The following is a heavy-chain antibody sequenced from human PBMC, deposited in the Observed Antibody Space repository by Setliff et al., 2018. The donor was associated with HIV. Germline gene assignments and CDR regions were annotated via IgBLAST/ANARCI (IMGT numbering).Heavy chain of an antibody. CDR2: IYNSGYT. CDR1: GAPISSYY. D-gene: IGHD5-12*01. Sequence: PSETLSLTCKVSGAPISSYYWNWIRQPPGKGLEWIGYIYNSGYTNYKPSLKSRVTISLDTSKNQFSLNLGSVTAADTAVYYCARGDGYRGNDAYYDSGMDVWGQGITVTVSS. J-gene: IGHJ6*02. CDR3: ARGDGYRGNDAYYDSGMDV. V-gene: IGHV4-59*01.